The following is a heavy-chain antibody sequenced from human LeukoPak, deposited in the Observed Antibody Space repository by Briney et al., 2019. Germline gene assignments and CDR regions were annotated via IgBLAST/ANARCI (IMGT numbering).Heavy chain of an antibody. CDR1: GGSISSGGYY. J-gene: IGHJ4*02. V-gene: IGHV4-31*03. CDR3: ARDSGSSGWLDY. D-gene: IGHD3-22*01. Sequence: SQTLSLTCTVSGGSISSGGYYWSWIRQHPGKGLEWIGYIYYSGSTYYNPSLKSRVTISVDTSKNQFSLKLSSVTAADTAVYYCARDSGSSGWLDYWGQGTLVTVSS. CDR2: IYYSGST.